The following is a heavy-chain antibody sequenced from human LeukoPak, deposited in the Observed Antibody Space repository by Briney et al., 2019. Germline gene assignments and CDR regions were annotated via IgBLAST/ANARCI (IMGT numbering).Heavy chain of an antibody. J-gene: IGHJ4*02. V-gene: IGHV4-34*01. Sequence: SETLSLTCTVYGGSFSGYYWNWIRQPPGMGLEWIGEINHRGGTGYNPSLKSRVTMSVDTSKNVFSLKLTSVTAADTAVYYCARAYYYDSSAAIDYWGQGILVTVSS. CDR2: INHRGGT. CDR3: ARAYYYDSSAAIDY. D-gene: IGHD3-22*01. CDR1: GGSFSGYY.